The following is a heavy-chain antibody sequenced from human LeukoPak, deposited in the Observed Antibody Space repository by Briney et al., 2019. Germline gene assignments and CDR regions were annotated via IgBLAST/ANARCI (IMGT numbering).Heavy chain of an antibody. CDR3: ARGRERWLPYDY. D-gene: IGHD5-24*01. CDR1: GGSISSYY. CDR2: IYYSGST. J-gene: IGHJ4*02. Sequence: SETLSLTCTVSGGSISSYYWSWIRQPPGKGLEWIGYIYYSGSTNYNPSLKSRVTISVDTSKNQFSLKLSSVTAADTAVYYCARGRERWLPYDYWDQGTLVTVSS. V-gene: IGHV4-59*01.